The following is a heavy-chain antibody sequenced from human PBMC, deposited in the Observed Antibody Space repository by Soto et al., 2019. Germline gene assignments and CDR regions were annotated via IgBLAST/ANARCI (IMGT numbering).Heavy chain of an antibody. CDR2: IIPICGTA. CDR3: ARDGGSYDVGYYYGMDV. V-gene: IGHV1-69*01. Sequence: QVQLVQSGAEVKKPGSSVKVSCKASGGTFSSYAISWVRQAPGQGLEWMGGIIPICGTANYAHKFQGRVTITADESTSTAYMELSSLRSEDTAVYYCARDGGSYDVGYYYGMDVWGQGTTVTVSS. CDR1: GGTFSSYA. D-gene: IGHD1-26*01. J-gene: IGHJ6*02.